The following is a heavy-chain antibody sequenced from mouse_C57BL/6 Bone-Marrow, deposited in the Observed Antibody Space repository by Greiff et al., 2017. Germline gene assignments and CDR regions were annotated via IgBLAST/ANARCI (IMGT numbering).Heavy chain of an antibody. D-gene: IGHD1-1*01. CDR3: ARSPYYGSSYGFAY. J-gene: IGHJ3*01. CDR2: IYPGSGST. Sequence: QVQLQQPGAELVKPGASVKMSCKASGYTFTSYWITWVKQRPGQGLEWIGDIYPGSGSTNYNEKFKSKATLTVDTSSSTAYKQLSSLTSEDSAVYYGARSPYYGSSYGFAYWGQGTLVTVSA. V-gene: IGHV1-55*01. CDR1: GYTFTSYW.